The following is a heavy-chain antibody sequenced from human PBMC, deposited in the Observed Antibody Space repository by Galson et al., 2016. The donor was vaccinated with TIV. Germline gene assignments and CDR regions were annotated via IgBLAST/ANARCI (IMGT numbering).Heavy chain of an antibody. CDR2: IYPGDSET. D-gene: IGHD1-14*01. CDR3: SKTSGLGRSSRKNIAH. J-gene: IGHJ4*02. Sequence: QSGAEVKKPGESLKISCKASGYSFTNFWIGWVRQMPGKGLEWMAIIYPGDSETTYSPSFQGQITISSDKSNNTVHLQWSTLKASDTAIYYCSKTSGLGRSSRKNIAHWGEGTLVTVSS. V-gene: IGHV5-51*01. CDR1: GYSFTNFW.